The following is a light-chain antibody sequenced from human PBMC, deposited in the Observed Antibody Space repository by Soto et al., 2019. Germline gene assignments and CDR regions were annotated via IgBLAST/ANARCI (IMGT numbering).Light chain of an antibody. CDR2: EVS. Sequence: QSALTQPASVSGSPGQSITISCTGTSSDVGGYNYVSWYQQHPGKAPKLIIYEVSYRPSGVSNRFSGSKSGYTASLTISGLQAEDEADYYCNSQTSSGIRVFGTGTKLTVL. CDR1: SSDVGGYNY. CDR3: NSQTSSGIRV. V-gene: IGLV2-14*01. J-gene: IGLJ1*01.